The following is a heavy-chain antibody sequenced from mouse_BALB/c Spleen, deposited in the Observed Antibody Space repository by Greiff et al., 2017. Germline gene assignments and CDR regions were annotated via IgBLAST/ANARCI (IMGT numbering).Heavy chain of an antibody. CDR1: GFTFSDYY. D-gene: IGHD1-1*01. CDR2: ISDGGSYT. CDR3: ARDYYGSPYYAIDY. J-gene: IGHJ4*01. V-gene: IGHV5-4*02. Sequence: EVHLVESGGGLVKPGGSLKLSCAASGFTFSDYYMEWVRQTPEKRLEWVATISDGGSYTYYEDSVKGRFTIARDNAKNNLYLQMSSLKSEDTAMYYCARDYYGSPYYAIDYWGPGTSVTVSS.